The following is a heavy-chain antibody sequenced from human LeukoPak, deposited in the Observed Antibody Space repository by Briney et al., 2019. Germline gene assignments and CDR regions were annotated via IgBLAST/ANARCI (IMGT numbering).Heavy chain of an antibody. Sequence: ASVKVSCKASGYTLTSYGISWVRQAPGQGLEWMGWISAYNGNTNYAQNLQGRVTMTTDTSTSTAYMELRSLRSDDTAVYYCASPIRSGCRSTSWPLDYWGQGTLVTVSS. D-gene: IGHD2-2*01. CDR3: ASPIRSGCRSTSWPLDY. V-gene: IGHV1-18*01. J-gene: IGHJ4*02. CDR1: GYTLTSYG. CDR2: ISAYNGNT.